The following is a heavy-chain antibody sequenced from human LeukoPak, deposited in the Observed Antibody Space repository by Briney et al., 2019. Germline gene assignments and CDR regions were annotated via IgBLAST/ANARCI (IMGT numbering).Heavy chain of an antibody. D-gene: IGHD6-19*01. V-gene: IGHV4-59*01. Sequence: SETLSLTCTVSGGSISSYYWSWIRQPPGKGLEWLGYIYYSGSTNYNPSLKSRVTISVDTSKNQFSLKLSSVTAADTAVYYCARTIAVATGWFDPWGQGTLVTVSS. CDR3: ARTIAVATGWFDP. J-gene: IGHJ5*02. CDR2: IYYSGST. CDR1: GGSISSYY.